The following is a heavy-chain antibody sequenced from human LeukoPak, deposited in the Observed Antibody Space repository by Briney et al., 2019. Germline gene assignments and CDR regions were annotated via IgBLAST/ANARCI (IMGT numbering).Heavy chain of an antibody. CDR2: IHYSGST. J-gene: IGHJ4*02. CDR3: ARAFDGSGWLRGFYFDY. Sequence: SETLSLTCTVSGGSIRSSSYFWGWIRQPPGEGLEWIGSIHYSGSTYYNPSLKSRVTISVDTSKNQFSLKLSSVTAADTAVYYCARAFDGSGWLRGFYFDYWGQGTLVTVSS. CDR1: GGSIRSSSYF. D-gene: IGHD6-19*01. V-gene: IGHV4-39*07.